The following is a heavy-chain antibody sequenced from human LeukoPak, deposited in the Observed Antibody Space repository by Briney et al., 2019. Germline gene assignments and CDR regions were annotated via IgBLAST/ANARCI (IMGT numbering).Heavy chain of an antibody. Sequence: SETLSLTCAVYGGSLSDYYWSWIRQPPGKGLEWIGETNHSGSTNYNPSLKSRVTISVDTSKNQFSLKLSSVTAADTAVYYCARGHNYDTSGYYDWGQGTLVTVSS. D-gene: IGHD3-22*01. J-gene: IGHJ4*02. CDR2: TNHSGST. V-gene: IGHV4-34*01. CDR1: GGSLSDYY. CDR3: ARGHNYDTSGYYD.